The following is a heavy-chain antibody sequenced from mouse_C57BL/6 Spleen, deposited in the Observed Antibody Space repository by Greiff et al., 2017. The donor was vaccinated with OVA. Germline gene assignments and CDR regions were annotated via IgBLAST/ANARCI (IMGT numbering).Heavy chain of an antibody. CDR2: INPGSGGT. CDR1: GYAFTNYL. CDR3: ARNYGSSYGGYFDY. V-gene: IGHV1-54*01. J-gene: IGHJ2*01. D-gene: IGHD1-1*01. Sequence: VQLQQSGAELVRPGTSVKVSCKASGYAFTNYLIEWVKQRPGQGLEWIGVINPGSGGTNYNEKFKGKETLTADKSSSTDYMQLSSLTSEDSAVYFCARNYGSSYGGYFDYWGQGTTLTVSS.